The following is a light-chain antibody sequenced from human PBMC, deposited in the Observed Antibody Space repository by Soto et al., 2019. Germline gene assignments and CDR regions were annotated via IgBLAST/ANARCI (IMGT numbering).Light chain of an antibody. CDR2: GAS. V-gene: IGKV3-15*01. CDR3: QQYDNWPWT. CDR1: QSVSSY. Sequence: EIVLTQSPVTLSLSPGERATLSCRASQSVSSYLAWYQHKPGQXPRXXIHGASTRATGFPGRFSGSGSGTDLTITVSSLQSEDCEVYDGQQYDNWPWTFGQGTKVDIK. J-gene: IGKJ1*01.